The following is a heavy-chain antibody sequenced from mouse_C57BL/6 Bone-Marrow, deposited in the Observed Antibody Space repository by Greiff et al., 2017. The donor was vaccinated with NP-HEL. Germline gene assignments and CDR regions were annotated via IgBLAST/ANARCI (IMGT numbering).Heavy chain of an antibody. CDR1: GFTFSDFY. CDR3: ARDADGYFEV. Sequence: EVQLVESGGGLVQSGRSLRLSCATSGFTFSDFYMEWVRQAPGKGLEWIAASRNKANDYTTEYSASVKGRFIVSRDTSQSILYLQMNALRAEDTAIYYCARDADGYFEVWGTGTTVTVSS. V-gene: IGHV7-1*01. CDR2: SRNKANDYTT. J-gene: IGHJ1*03.